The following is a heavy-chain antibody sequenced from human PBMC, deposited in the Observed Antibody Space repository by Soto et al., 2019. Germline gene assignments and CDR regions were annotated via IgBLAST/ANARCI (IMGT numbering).Heavy chain of an antibody. J-gene: IGHJ6*02. D-gene: IGHD5-12*01. V-gene: IGHV1-18*01. Sequence: QVQLVQSGGEVKKPGASVKVSCKASGYTFTIYGINWVRQAPGQGLEWMGWISPDNGNTNYAQKLQGRVTMTTDTSTITAYMELTSLRSDDTSVYYCARALGYSGYAGMDVWGQGTTGTVSS. CDR1: GYTFTIYG. CDR3: ARALGYSGYAGMDV. CDR2: ISPDNGNT.